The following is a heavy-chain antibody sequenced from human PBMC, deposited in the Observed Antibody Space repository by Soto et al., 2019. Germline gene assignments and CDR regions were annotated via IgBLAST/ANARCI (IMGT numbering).Heavy chain of an antibody. Sequence: VASVKVSCKASGGTLSSFINYPINWVRQAPGQGLEWMGGIVPNVGTVNYAQKFQGRATVTADKSTGTAYMELSSLRSEDTALYYCARRDTSGFLRYFDNWGQGTLVTVSS. CDR2: IVPNVGTV. CDR1: GGTLSSFINYP. V-gene: IGHV1-69*06. J-gene: IGHJ4*03. CDR3: ARRDTSGFLRYFDN. D-gene: IGHD3-3*01.